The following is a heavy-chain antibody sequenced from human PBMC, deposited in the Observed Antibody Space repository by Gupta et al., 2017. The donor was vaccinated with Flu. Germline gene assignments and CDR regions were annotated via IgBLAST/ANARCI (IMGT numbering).Heavy chain of an antibody. CDR3: ARETFVVVTAITQTNYYYYGMDV. J-gene: IGHJ6*02. V-gene: IGHV4-61*02. D-gene: IGHD2-21*02. CDR1: GGSISSGSYY. CDR2: IYTSGST. Sequence: QVQLQESGPGLVKPSQTLSLTCTVSGGSISSGSYYWSWIRQPAGKGLEWIGRIYTSGSTNYNPSLKSRVTISVDTSKNQFSLKLSSVTAADTAVYYCARETFVVVTAITQTNYYYYGMDVWGQGTTVTVSS.